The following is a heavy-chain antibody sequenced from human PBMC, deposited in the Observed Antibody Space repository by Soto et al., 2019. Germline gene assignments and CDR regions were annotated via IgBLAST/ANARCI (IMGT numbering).Heavy chain of an antibody. CDR3: VKGYWKGDV. CDR2: ISGSGGSI. V-gene: IGHV3-23*01. Sequence: GGSLRLSCAASGFTFSTYAMNWVRQAPGNGLEWVSAISGSGGSIHYADSVKGRFTISRDNSKNTLYLQMNSLIDEDTAVYHCVKGYWKGDVWGQGTTVTVSS. J-gene: IGHJ6*02. CDR1: GFTFSTYA. D-gene: IGHD1-1*01.